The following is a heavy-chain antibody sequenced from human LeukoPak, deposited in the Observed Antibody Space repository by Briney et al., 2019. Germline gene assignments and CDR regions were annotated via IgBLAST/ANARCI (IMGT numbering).Heavy chain of an antibody. CDR2: IGTAGDT. CDR1: GLTFSTYD. V-gene: IGHV3-13*04. J-gene: IGHJ3*02. CDR3: TREGAHDAFDI. Sequence: GGSLRLSCAASGLTFSTYDMHWVRQATGKGLEWVSTIGTAGDTHYLDSVKGRFTISRQNAKNSLYLQMNSLRAGDTAIYYCTREGAHDAFDIWGQGTMVSVSS. D-gene: IGHD4/OR15-4a*01.